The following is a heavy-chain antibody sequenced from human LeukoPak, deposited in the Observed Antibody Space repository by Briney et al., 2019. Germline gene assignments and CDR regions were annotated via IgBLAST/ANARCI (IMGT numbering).Heavy chain of an antibody. J-gene: IGHJ4*02. D-gene: IGHD3-10*01. V-gene: IGHV3-53*01. CDR3: ARAGGLWFGELPEYYFDY. CDR1: GFTVSSNY. Sequence: GGSLRLSCAASGFTVSSNYMSWVRQAPGKGLEWVSVIYSGGSTYYADSVKGRFTISRDNPKNTLYHQMNSLRAEDKAVYYCARAGGLWFGELPEYYFDYWGQGTLVTVSS. CDR2: IYSGGST.